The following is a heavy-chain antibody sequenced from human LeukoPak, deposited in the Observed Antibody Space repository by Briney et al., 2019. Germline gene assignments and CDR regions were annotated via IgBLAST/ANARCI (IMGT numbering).Heavy chain of an antibody. CDR3: ARAGYRGYDSDALDV. D-gene: IGHD3-22*01. CDR1: GYTFDDYD. Sequence: ASVKVSCKASGYTFDDYDINWVRQVPGQGLEWLGWMNGRSGNTGCTEKLEGRLSMTRDTSTTTAYLEVTGLTSEDTAMYFCARAGYRGYDSDALDVWGQGTLVTVSS. J-gene: IGHJ3*01. CDR2: MNGRSGNT. V-gene: IGHV1-8*01.